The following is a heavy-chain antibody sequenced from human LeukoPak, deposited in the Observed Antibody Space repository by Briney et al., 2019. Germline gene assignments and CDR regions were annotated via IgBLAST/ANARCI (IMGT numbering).Heavy chain of an antibody. CDR2: INQSEST. CDR1: GESFSGYY. V-gene: IGHV4-34*01. J-gene: IGHJ4*02. CDR3: ARVSLVRGAPDYYFDY. D-gene: IGHD3-10*01. Sequence: SETLSLTCAIYGESFSGYYWSWIRQPPGKGLEWIGEINQSESTDYNPSLKSRVAFSVDTSKNQVSLKLSSVTAADTAVYYCARVSLVRGAPDYYFDYWGQGTLVTVSS.